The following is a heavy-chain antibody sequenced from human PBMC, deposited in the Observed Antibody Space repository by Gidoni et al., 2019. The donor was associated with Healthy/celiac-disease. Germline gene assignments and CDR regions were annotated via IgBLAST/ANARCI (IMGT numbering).Heavy chain of an antibody. CDR1: GFTFSSYS. CDR2: ISSSSSYI. D-gene: IGHD2-15*01. J-gene: IGHJ4*02. V-gene: IGHV3-21*01. Sequence: EVQLVESGGGLVKPGGSLRLSCAASGFTFSSYSMNWVRQAPGKGLEWVSSISSSSSYIYYADSVKGRFTISRDNAKNSLYLQINSLRAEDTAVYYCARDTPYVVVAATDYWGQGTLVTVSS. CDR3: ARDTPYVVVAATDY.